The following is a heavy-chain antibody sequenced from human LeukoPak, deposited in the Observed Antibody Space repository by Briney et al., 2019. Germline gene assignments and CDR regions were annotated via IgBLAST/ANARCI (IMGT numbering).Heavy chain of an antibody. D-gene: IGHD3-9*01. Sequence: SVKVSCKASGGTFSSYAISWVRQAPGQGLEWMGGIIPIFGTANYAQKFQGRVTITADESTSTAYTELSSLRSEDTAVYYCARDISGYYYGMDVWGQGTTVTVSS. CDR1: GGTFSSYA. CDR3: ARDISGYYYGMDV. CDR2: IIPIFGTA. J-gene: IGHJ6*02. V-gene: IGHV1-69*01.